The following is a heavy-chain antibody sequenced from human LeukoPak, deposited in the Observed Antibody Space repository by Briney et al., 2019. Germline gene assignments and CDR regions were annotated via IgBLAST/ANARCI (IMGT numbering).Heavy chain of an antibody. CDR2: IHYSGRT. CDR1: GGSISSSSYY. J-gene: IGHJ4*02. V-gene: IGHV4-39*01. Sequence: KPSETLSLTCTVSGGSISSSSYYWGWIRQPPGKGLEWIGYIHYSGRTDYNPSLQSRVTMSVDTSKNQFFLNLFSVTAADTAVYYCARHNEDCFGGNCFLVSFDSWGQGAQVTVSS. CDR3: ARHNEDCFGGNCFLVSFDS. D-gene: IGHD4-23*01.